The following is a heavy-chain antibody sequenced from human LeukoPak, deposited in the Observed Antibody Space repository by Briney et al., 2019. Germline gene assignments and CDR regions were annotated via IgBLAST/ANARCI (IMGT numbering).Heavy chain of an antibody. Sequence: SVKVSCKASGGTFSSYAISWVRQAPGQGLEWMGRIIPIFGIANYAQKFQGRVTITADKSTSTAYMELSSLRSEDTAVYYCARRSSGWYTLDYWGQGTLVTVSS. CDR1: GGTFSSYA. V-gene: IGHV1-69*04. J-gene: IGHJ4*02. CDR3: ARRSSGWYTLDY. D-gene: IGHD6-19*01. CDR2: IIPIFGIA.